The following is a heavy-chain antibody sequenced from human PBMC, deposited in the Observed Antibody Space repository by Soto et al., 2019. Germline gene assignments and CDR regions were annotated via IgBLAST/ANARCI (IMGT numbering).Heavy chain of an antibody. J-gene: IGHJ4*02. CDR3: ARRYGSCFDY. CDR1: GGSISSYY. Sequence: QVQLQESGPGLVKPSETLSLTCTVSGGSISSYYWSWIRQPPGKGLDWIGYIYYSGSTNYNPSLKSRVTISVDTSKNQFSLKLSSVTAADTDVYYCARRYGSCFDYWGQGTLVTVSS. CDR2: IYYSGST. D-gene: IGHD5-18*01. V-gene: IGHV4-59*08.